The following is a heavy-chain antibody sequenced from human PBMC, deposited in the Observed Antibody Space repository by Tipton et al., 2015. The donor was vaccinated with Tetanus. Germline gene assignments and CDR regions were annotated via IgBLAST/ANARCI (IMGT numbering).Heavy chain of an antibody. V-gene: IGHV4-31*03. Sequence: TLSLTCTVSGGSISSGGYYWSWIRQHPGEGLEWIGDIYYSGSTYYNPSLKSRVTISVDTSKNQFSVNLNSVTAADTAVYYCARDQARGARGWNYFDYWGQGALVTVSS. CDR2: IYYSGST. CDR3: ARDQARGARGWNYFDY. J-gene: IGHJ4*02. CDR1: GGSISSGGYY. D-gene: IGHD6-19*01.